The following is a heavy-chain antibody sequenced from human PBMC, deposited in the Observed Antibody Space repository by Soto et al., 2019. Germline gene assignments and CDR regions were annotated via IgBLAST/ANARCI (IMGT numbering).Heavy chain of an antibody. J-gene: IGHJ5*02. D-gene: IGHD6-13*01. CDR1: GGSISSSSYY. V-gene: IGHV4-31*03. CDR2: IYYSGST. Sequence: SETLSLTCTVSGGSISSSSYYWGWIRQHPGKGLEWIGYIYYSGSTYYNPSLKSRVTISVDTSKNQFSLKLSSVTAADTAVYYCARDGAPIAAAATGWFDPWGQGTLVTVSS. CDR3: ARDGAPIAAAATGWFDP.